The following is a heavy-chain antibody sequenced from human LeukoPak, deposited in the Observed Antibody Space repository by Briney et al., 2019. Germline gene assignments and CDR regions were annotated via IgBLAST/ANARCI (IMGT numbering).Heavy chain of an antibody. V-gene: IGHV4-31*03. CDR2: TYYSGST. CDR1: GGSISSGGYY. CDR3: ARASPVYFDY. J-gene: IGHJ4*02. Sequence: SETLSLTCTVSGGSISSGGYYWSWIRQHPGKGLEWIGYTYYSGSTYYNPSLKGRVTISVDTSKNQFSLKLSSVTAADTAVYYCARASPVYFDYWGQGTLVTVSS.